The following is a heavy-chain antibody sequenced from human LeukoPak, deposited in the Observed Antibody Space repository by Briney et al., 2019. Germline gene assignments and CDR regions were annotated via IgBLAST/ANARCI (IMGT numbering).Heavy chain of an antibody. Sequence: GGSLRLSCAASGFTFSDYWMHWVRQAPGKGLVWVSRINNYGSTTNYADSVKGRFTVSRDNAKNSLYLQMNSLRAEDTAVYYCARDPKIPYYDFWSGYYTGIRGDAFDIWGQGTMVTVSS. CDR1: GFTFSDYW. V-gene: IGHV3-74*01. D-gene: IGHD3-3*01. J-gene: IGHJ3*02. CDR2: INNYGSTT. CDR3: ARDPKIPYYDFWSGYYTGIRGDAFDI.